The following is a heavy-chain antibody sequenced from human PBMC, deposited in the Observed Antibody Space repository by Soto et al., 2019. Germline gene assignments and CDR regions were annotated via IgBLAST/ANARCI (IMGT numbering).Heavy chain of an antibody. CDR3: ARGHYYDFYGLDV. Sequence: PSETLSLTCTVSGGSISSYYWSWIRQPPGKGLEWIGYIYYSGSTNYNPSLKSRVTISVDTSKNQFSLKLSSVTAADTAVYYCARGHYYDFYGLDVWGQGTTVTV. CDR2: IYYSGST. CDR1: GGSISSYY. V-gene: IGHV4-59*01. J-gene: IGHJ6*02. D-gene: IGHD3-3*01.